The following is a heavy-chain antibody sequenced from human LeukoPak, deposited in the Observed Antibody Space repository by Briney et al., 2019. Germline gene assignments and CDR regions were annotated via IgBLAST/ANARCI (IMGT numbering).Heavy chain of an antibody. D-gene: IGHD2/OR15-2a*01. V-gene: IGHV1-46*01. J-gene: IGHJ3*02. Sequence: GASVKVSCKASGYTFTSYYMHWVRQAPGQGLEWMGIINPSGGSTSYAQKFQGRVTMTRDMTTSTVYMELSSLRSEDTAVYYCARVSTMSPNHHEDDAFDIWGQGTMVTVSS. CDR3: ARVSTMSPNHHEDDAFDI. CDR1: GYTFTSYY. CDR2: INPSGGST.